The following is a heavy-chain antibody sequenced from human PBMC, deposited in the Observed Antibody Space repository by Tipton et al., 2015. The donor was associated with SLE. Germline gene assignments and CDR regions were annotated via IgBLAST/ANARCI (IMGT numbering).Heavy chain of an antibody. D-gene: IGHD3-10*01. CDR3: ARAPLLWFGELWYFDY. J-gene: IGHJ4*02. Sequence: TLSLTCAVYGGSFSGYYWSWIRQPPGKGLEWIGYIYYSGSTNYNPSLKSRVTISVDTSKNQFSLKLSSVTAADTAVYYCARAPLLWFGELWYFDYWGQGTLVTVSS. CDR1: GGSFSGYY. V-gene: IGHV4-59*01. CDR2: IYYSGST.